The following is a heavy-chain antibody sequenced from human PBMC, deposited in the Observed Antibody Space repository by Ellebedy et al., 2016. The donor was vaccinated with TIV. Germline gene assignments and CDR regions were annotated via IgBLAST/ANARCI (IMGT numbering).Heavy chain of an antibody. J-gene: IGHJ4*02. Sequence: PGGSLRLSCGAAGFTFNTYAMHWVRQAPGKGLEWVSGIRKNSGSVGYADPVKGRFTISRDDAETTTFLQMNSLRAEDTALYFCARVGRSPHNWSFDYWGQGTLVTVSS. D-gene: IGHD5-24*01. CDR2: IRKNSGSV. CDR3: ARVGRSPHNWSFDY. CDR1: GFTFNTYA. V-gene: IGHV3-9*01.